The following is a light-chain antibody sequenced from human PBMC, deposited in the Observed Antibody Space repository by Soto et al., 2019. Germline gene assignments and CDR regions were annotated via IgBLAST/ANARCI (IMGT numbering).Light chain of an antibody. CDR2: EVT. CDR1: SSDVGAYNF. J-gene: IGLJ1*01. Sequence: QSVLTQPPSVSGSPGQSITISCTGSSSDVGAYNFVSWYQHHPGKAPKLILYEVTTRPSGVSSRFSGSKSGNTASLTISGLQADDEANYYCSSYTSSNTPYVFGTGTQLTVL. CDR3: SSYTSSNTPYV. V-gene: IGLV2-14*01.